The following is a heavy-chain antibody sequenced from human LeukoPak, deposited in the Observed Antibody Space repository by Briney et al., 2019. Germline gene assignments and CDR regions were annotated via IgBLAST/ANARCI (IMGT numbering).Heavy chain of an antibody. D-gene: IGHD6-19*01. V-gene: IGHV1-69*06. CDR3: ARDRGEEGSGWIQNKYYYMDV. J-gene: IGHJ6*03. CDR2: IIPIFGTA. Sequence: SVKVSCKASGGTFSSYAISWVRQAPGQGLEWMGGIIPIFGTANYAQKFQGRVTITADKSTSTAYMELSSLRSEDTAVYYCARDRGEEGSGWIQNKYYYMDVWGKGTTVTVSS. CDR1: GGTFSSYA.